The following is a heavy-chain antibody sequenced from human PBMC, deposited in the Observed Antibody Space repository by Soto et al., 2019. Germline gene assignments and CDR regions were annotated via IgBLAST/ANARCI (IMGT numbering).Heavy chain of an antibody. J-gene: IGHJ4*02. CDR3: AKDGGYYDSSGYLYYFDY. V-gene: IGHV3-30-3*01. CDR2: ISDDANER. CDR1: GFTFSAHS. D-gene: IGHD3-22*01. Sequence: GGSLRLSCAASGFTFSAHSVHWVRQAPGKGLEWVASISDDANERYYADSVKGRFTISRDNSKNALYLQMNSLRAEDTAVYYCAKDGGYYDSSGYLYYFDYWGQGTLVTVSS.